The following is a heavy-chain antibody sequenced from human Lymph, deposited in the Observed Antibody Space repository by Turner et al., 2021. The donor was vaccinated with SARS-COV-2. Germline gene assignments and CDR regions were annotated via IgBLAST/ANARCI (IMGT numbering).Heavy chain of an antibody. D-gene: IGHD3-9*01. CDR3: ARSNFDWLFSPDWFDP. CDR1: GYTFTNYG. V-gene: IGHV1-18*01. Sequence: QVQLVQSGAEVKKPGASVKVSCKGSGYTFTNYGISWVRQAPGEGLEWMGWISGNNDNTNYAQKLQGRVTMTTDTSTSTAYMELRSLRSDDTAVYYCARSNFDWLFSPDWFDPWGQGTLVIVSS. CDR2: ISGNNDNT. J-gene: IGHJ5*02.